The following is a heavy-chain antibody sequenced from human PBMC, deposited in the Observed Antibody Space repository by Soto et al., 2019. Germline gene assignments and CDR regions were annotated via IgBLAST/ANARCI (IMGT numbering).Heavy chain of an antibody. CDR3: ARDTFRGYDYVWGSYRYGYFDY. V-gene: IGHV1-18*01. CDR2: ISAYHGNT. Sequence: GASVKVSCKASGYTFTSYGISWVRQAPGQGLEWMGWISAYHGNTNYAQKLQGRVTMTTDTSTSTAYMELRSLRSDDTAVYYCARDTFRGYDYVWGSYRYGYFDYWGQGTLVTVSS. D-gene: IGHD3-16*02. CDR1: GYTFTSYG. J-gene: IGHJ4*02.